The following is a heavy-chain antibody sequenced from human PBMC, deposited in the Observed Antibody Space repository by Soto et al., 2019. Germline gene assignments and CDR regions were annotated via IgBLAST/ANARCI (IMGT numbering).Heavy chain of an antibody. CDR3: AREPKVVACYYYGMDV. CDR2: ISSSGSTI. J-gene: IGHJ6*02. CDR1: GFTFSSFE. D-gene: IGHD2-15*01. Sequence: EVQLVESGGGLVQPGGSLRLSCAASGFTFSSFEMNWVRRAPGKGLEWVSYISSSGSTIYYADSVKGRFTISRDNAKNSLYLQMNSLRAEDTAVYYCAREPKVVACYYYGMDVWGQGTTVTVSS. V-gene: IGHV3-48*03.